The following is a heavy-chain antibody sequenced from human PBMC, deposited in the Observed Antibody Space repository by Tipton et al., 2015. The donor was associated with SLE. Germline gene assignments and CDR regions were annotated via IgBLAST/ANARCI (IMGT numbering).Heavy chain of an antibody. J-gene: IGHJ4*02. Sequence: TLSLTCAVYGGSFSGYYWSWIRQPPGKGLEWIGEINHSGSTNYNPSLKSRVTISVDTSKNQFSLKLSSVTAADTAVYYCARVYDILTGSPHYFDYWGQGTLVTVSS. CDR3: ARVYDILTGSPHYFDY. CDR1: GGSFSGYY. V-gene: IGHV4-34*01. CDR2: INHSGST. D-gene: IGHD3-9*01.